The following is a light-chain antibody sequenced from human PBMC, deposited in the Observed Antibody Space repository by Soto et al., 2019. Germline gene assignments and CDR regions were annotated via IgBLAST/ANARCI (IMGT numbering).Light chain of an antibody. CDR2: AAS. Sequence: DIPMTQSPSSLSASVGDSVTITCRASQSISSYLNWYQQKPGKAPKLLIYAASSLQSGVPSRFSGSGSGTDFTLTISSLQPEDFATYYCQQSYSTPITFGQGTRLEIK. V-gene: IGKV1-39*01. CDR3: QQSYSTPIT. CDR1: QSISSY. J-gene: IGKJ5*01.